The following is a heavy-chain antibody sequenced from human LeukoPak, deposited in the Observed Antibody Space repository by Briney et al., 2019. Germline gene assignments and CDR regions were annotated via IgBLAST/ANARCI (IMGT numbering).Heavy chain of an antibody. CDR1: GYTFTSHE. V-gene: IGHV1-8*01. CDR3: ARDVVMGV. J-gene: IGHJ6*02. CDR2: MNPNSGQT. Sequence: ASVTVSSTASGYTFTSHEIYWVRQAPGQGLEWMGGMNPNSGQTGYAQKFLGRFTLTRDTPTSAASMELSSMRSDDTAVYYCARDVVMGVWGQGTTVTVSS.